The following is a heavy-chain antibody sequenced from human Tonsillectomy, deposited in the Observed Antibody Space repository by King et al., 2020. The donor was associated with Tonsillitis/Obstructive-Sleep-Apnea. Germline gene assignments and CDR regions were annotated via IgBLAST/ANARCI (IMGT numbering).Heavy chain of an antibody. D-gene: IGHD5-12*01. Sequence: VQLVESGGGVVQPGRSLRLSCAASGFTFSSYAMHWVRQAPGKGLEWVAVISYDGSNKYYADSVKGRFTISRDNSKNTLYLQMNSLRAEDTAVYYCARDLGGSDNGDYWGQGTLVTVSS. CDR2: ISYDGSNK. V-gene: IGHV3-30*04. CDR3: ARDLGGSDNGDY. CDR1: GFTFSSYA. J-gene: IGHJ4*02.